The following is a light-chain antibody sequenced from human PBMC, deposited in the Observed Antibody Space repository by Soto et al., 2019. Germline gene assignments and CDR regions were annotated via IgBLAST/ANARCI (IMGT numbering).Light chain of an antibody. Sequence: DIQMTRAPSTLSGSVGYRVTITGRASQTIIGWLAWYQQKPGQAPQLLIYAASTLQSGVPSRFSGSGSGTDFTLTISCLQSEDFATYYCQQYYSYPPTFGQGTRLEIK. CDR2: AAS. CDR1: QTIIGW. CDR3: QQYYSYPPT. J-gene: IGKJ5*01. V-gene: IGKV1-5*01.